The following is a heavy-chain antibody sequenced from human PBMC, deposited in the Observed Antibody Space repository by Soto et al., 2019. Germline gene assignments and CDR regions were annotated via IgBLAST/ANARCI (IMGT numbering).Heavy chain of an antibody. Sequence: QVQLVESGGGVVQPGRYLRLSCAASGCTVNNYGMHGVRQAPGKGLEWVAVISNDGSDKYYADSVKGRLTISRDNSKNTVYLQMNSLRAEDTAVYYCAKDQGIAASHGIDWGQGTMVTVSS. J-gene: IGHJ3*01. CDR1: GCTVNNYG. CDR3: AKDQGIAASHGID. D-gene: IGHD6-13*01. CDR2: ISNDGSDK. V-gene: IGHV3-30*18.